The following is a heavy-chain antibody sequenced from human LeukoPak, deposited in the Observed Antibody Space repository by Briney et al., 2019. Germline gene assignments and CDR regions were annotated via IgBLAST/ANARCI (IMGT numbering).Heavy chain of an antibody. J-gene: IGHJ4*02. CDR1: GFTFSSYS. CDR3: ARDLVEYQPLIGY. CDR2: ISSSSSYI. D-gene: IGHD2-2*01. V-gene: IGHV3-21*01. Sequence: GGSLRLSCAASGFTFSSYSMNWVRQAPGKGLEWVSSISSSSSYIYYADSVEGRFTISRDNAKNSLYLQMNSLRAEDTAVYYCARDLVEYQPLIGYWGQGTLVTVSS.